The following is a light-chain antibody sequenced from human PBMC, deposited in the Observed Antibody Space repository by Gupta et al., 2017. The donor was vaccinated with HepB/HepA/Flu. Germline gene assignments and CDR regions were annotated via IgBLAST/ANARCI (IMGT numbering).Light chain of an antibody. J-gene: IGKJ1*01. V-gene: IGKV3-11*01. Sequence: EIVLTQSPATLSLSPGERATLSCRASQSVNIYLAWYQQQPGQAPRLLIYDASNRAAGIPARFSGSGSGTDFTPTISSLEPEDFAIYYCQQCWRCPLTFGQGTQVEIK. CDR3: QQCWRCPLT. CDR2: DAS. CDR1: QSVNIY.